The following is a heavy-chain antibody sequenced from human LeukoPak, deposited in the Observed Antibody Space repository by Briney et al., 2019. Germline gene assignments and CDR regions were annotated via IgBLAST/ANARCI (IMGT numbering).Heavy chain of an antibody. J-gene: IGHJ6*02. Sequence: GGSLRLSCAASGFTFSNAWMNWVRQAPGKGLEWVGRIKSKTDGGTTDYAAPVKGRFTISRDDSKNTLYLQMNSLKTEDTAVYYCTTDRYYYDRSGYYPYYYYGMDVWGQGTTVTVSS. CDR2: IKSKTDGGTT. CDR1: GFTFSNAW. D-gene: IGHD3-22*01. CDR3: TTDRYYYDRSGYYPYYYYGMDV. V-gene: IGHV3-15*07.